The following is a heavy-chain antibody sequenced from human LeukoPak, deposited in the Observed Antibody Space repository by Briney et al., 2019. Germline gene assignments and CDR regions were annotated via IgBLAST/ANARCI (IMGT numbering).Heavy chain of an antibody. V-gene: IGHV5-51*01. Sequence: GESLKISCKGSGYSLTSYWIGWVRQMPGKGLEWMGIIYPGDSDTRYSPSFQGQVTISDDTSIGTAYLQWSSLKASDTAKYYCARRFDSGGYPENDAFDIWGQGTMVTVSS. D-gene: IGHD3-22*01. CDR2: IYPGDSDT. CDR3: ARRFDSGGYPENDAFDI. CDR1: GYSLTSYW. J-gene: IGHJ3*02.